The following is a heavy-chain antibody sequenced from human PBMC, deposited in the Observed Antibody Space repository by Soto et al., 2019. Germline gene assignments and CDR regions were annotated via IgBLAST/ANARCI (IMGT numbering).Heavy chain of an antibody. V-gene: IGHV3-33*01. CDR2: IWYDGSNK. J-gene: IGHJ3*02. D-gene: IGHD6-13*01. CDR1: GFTFSSYG. Sequence: QVQLVESGGGVVQPGRSLRLSCAASGFTFSSYGMHWVRQAPGKGLEWVAVIWYDGSNKYYADSVKGRFTISRENSKNTPYLQMNSLRAEDTAVYYCAAAGDAFDIWGQGTMVTVSS. CDR3: AAAGDAFDI.